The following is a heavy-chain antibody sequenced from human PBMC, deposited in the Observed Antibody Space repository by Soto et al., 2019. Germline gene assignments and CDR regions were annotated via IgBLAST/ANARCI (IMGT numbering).Heavy chain of an antibody. Sequence: GGSLRLSCAASGFTFSSYAMSWVRQAPGKGLEWVSAISGSGGSTYYADSVKGRFTISRDNSKNTLYLQMNSLRAEDTAVYYCAKDLTELRYFDWLLDYWGQGTLVTVSS. V-gene: IGHV3-23*01. CDR2: ISGSGGST. J-gene: IGHJ4*02. CDR3: AKDLTELRYFDWLLDY. CDR1: GFTFSSYA. D-gene: IGHD3-9*01.